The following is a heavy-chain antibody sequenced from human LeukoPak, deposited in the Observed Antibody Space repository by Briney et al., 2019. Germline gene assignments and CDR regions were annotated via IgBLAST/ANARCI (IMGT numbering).Heavy chain of an antibody. CDR1: GGSISSYY. D-gene: IGHD6-6*01. V-gene: IGHV4-59*08. J-gene: IGHJ4*02. CDR3: ARLYSSSDDYSDY. CDR2: IYYSGST. Sequence: SETLFLTCTVSGGSISSYYWSCIRQPPGKGLEWIGYIYYSGSTNYNPSLKSRVTISVDTSKNQFSLKLSSVTAADTAVYYCARLYSSSDDYSDYWGQGTLVTVSS.